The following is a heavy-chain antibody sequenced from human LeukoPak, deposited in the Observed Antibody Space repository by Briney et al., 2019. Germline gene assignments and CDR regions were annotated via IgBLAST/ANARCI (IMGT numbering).Heavy chain of an antibody. CDR2: IDRNVVTT. V-gene: IGHV3-23*01. Sequence: GGSLRLSCVASGFTFANYPMAWVRQAPGKGLEWISAIDRNVVTTTYADSVKGLFTVSRDNSKNTLYLQMNSLRDEDTGKYYCAKTSGWSSWGQGTMVTVSS. J-gene: IGHJ5*02. CDR3: AKTSGWSS. D-gene: IGHD6-19*01. CDR1: GFTFANYP.